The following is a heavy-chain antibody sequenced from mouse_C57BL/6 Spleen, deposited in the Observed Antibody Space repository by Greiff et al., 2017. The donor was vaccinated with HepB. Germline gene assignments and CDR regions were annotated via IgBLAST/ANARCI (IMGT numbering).Heavy chain of an antibody. CDR3: ARRLAGAFAY. Sequence: EVMLVESGPELVKPGASVKISCKASGYSFTGYYMNWVKQSPEKSLEWIGEINPSTGGTTYNQKFKAKATLTVDKSSSTAYMQLKSLTSEDSAVYYCARRLAGAFAYWGQGTLVTVSA. J-gene: IGHJ3*01. CDR1: GYSFTGYY. CDR2: INPSTGGT. D-gene: IGHD4-1*01. V-gene: IGHV1-42*01.